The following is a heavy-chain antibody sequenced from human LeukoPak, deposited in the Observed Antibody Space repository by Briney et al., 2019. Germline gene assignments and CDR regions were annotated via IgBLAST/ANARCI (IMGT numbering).Heavy chain of an antibody. J-gene: IGHJ4*02. D-gene: IGHD6-13*01. CDR2: IWYDGSNK. Sequence: GGSLRLSCAASGFTFSSYGMHWVRQAPGKGLEWVAVIWYDGSNKYYADSVKGRFTISRDNSKNTLYLQMNSLRAEDTAVYYCARLAADRSCFDYWGQGTLVTVSS. V-gene: IGHV3-33*01. CDR3: ARLAADRSCFDY. CDR1: GFTFSSYG.